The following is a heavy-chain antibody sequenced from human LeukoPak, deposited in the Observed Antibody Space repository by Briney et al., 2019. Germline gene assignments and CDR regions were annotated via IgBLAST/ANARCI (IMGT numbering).Heavy chain of an antibody. Sequence: SETLSLTCAVYGGSFSGYYWSWIRQPPGKGLEWIGEINHSGSTNYNPSLKSRVTISVDTSKNQFPLKLSSVTAANTAVYYCARGLGFGELLSWGQGTLVTVSS. D-gene: IGHD3-10*01. V-gene: IGHV4-34*01. CDR3: ARGLGFGELLS. CDR2: INHSGST. J-gene: IGHJ4*02. CDR1: GGSFSGYY.